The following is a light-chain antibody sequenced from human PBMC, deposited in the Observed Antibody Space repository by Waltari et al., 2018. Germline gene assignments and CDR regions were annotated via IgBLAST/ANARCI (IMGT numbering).Light chain of an antibody. J-gene: IGLJ2*01. Sequence: QSVLTQPPSMSEAPSQRVTISCSGSSSTIRSNSVNWYQQLPGKAPKLLIYYDDLLSSGVSDRFSGSKSGTSASLAISGLQSEDEADYFCAAWDDSLNRVLFGGGTKLTVL. CDR1: SSTIRSNS. CDR2: YDD. V-gene: IGLV1-36*01. CDR3: AAWDDSLNRVL.